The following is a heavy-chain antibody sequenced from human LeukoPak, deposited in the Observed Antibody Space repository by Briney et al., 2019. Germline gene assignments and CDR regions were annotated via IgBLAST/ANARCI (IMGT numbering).Heavy chain of an antibody. CDR3: ARDCFLEWLNPNPYYYGMDV. J-gene: IGHJ6*02. Sequence: GGSLRLSCAASGVTLSNYAMSWARQAPGKGLEWVSGISSSGSGGYTYYADSVKGRFTISRDNAKNSLYLQMNSLRAEDTAVYYCARDCFLEWLNPNPYYYGMDVWGQGTTVTVSS. D-gene: IGHD3-3*01. CDR1: GVTLSNYA. V-gene: IGHV3-21*04. CDR2: ISSSGSGGYT.